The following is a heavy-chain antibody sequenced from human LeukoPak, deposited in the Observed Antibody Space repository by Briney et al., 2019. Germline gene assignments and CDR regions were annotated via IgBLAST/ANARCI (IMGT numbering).Heavy chain of an antibody. CDR1: GYTFTGYY. V-gene: IGHV1-69*05. J-gene: IGHJ6*03. Sequence: ASVKVSCKASGYTFTGYYMHWVRQAPGQGLEWMGGIIPIFGTANYAQKFQGRVTITTDESTSTAYMELSSLRSEDTAVYYCARAGRTVTTRLYYYYYMDVWGKGTTVTVSS. CDR3: ARAGRTVTTRLYYYYYMDV. D-gene: IGHD4-11*01. CDR2: IIPIFGTA.